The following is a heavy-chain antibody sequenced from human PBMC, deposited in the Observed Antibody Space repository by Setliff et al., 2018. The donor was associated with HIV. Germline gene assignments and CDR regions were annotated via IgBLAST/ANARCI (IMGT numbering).Heavy chain of an antibody. CDR1: GFTFDDYA. D-gene: IGHD4-4*01. CDR3: AKGYSNYLDAFDI. J-gene: IGHJ3*02. Sequence: SLRLSCAASGFTFDDYAMHWVRQAPGKGLEWVSGISWNSGSIGYADSVKGRFTISRDNAKNSLYLQMNSLRAEDMALYYCAKGYSNYLDAFDIWGQGTMVTVSS. CDR2: ISWNSGSI. V-gene: IGHV3-9*03.